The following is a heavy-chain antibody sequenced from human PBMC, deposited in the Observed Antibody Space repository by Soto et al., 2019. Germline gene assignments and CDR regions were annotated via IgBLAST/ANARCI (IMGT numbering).Heavy chain of an antibody. J-gene: IGHJ4*02. CDR1: GFTFSNVW. V-gene: IGHV3-15*01. CDR3: TAGYCSGGSCYSVVY. Sequence: EVQLVESGGGLVKPGGSLSLSCAASGFTFSNVWMSWVRQAPGKGLEWVGRIKRRADGGTTDYATPVRGRFTVSRDDSKNTLYLQMNSLKTEDTAVYYCTAGYCSGGSCYSVVYWGQGTLVTGSS. CDR2: IKRRADGGTT. D-gene: IGHD2-15*01.